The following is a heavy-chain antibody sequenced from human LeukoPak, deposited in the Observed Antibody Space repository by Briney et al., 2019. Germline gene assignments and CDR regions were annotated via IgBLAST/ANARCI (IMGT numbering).Heavy chain of an antibody. V-gene: IGHV3-53*01. J-gene: IGHJ4*02. CDR1: GFTVSSNY. D-gene: IGHD3-22*01. CDR2: IYSGGST. CDR3: AREEYYYDSSGYYFDY. Sequence: GGSLRLSCAASGFTVSSNYMSWVRQAPGKGLEWVSVIYSGGSTYYADSVKGRFTISRDNSKNTLYLQMNSLRAEDTAVYYCAREEYYYDSSGYYFDYWGQGTLVTVSS.